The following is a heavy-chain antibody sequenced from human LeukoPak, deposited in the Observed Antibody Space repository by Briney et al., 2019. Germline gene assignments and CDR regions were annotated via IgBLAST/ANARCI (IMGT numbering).Heavy chain of an antibody. CDR1: GFTVSSNY. Sequence: GGSLRLSCAASGFTVSSNYMSWVRQAPGKGLEWVSVIYSGGSTYYADSVKGRFTISRDNSKNTLYLQMNSLRAEDTAVYYCARTTVVKAFVYWGQGTLVTVSS. CDR3: ARTTVVKAFVY. V-gene: IGHV3-53*01. J-gene: IGHJ4*02. CDR2: IYSGGST. D-gene: IGHD4-23*01.